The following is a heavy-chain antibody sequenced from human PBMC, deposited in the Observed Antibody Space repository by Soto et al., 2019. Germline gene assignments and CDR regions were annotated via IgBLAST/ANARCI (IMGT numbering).Heavy chain of an antibody. CDR2: VFYSGRT. J-gene: IGHJ3*02. CDR3: TRGYYDTSGQSNTFDI. Sequence: SATLSLTCTVSGGSVSSGSYYWSWIRQPPGKGLEWIGYVFYSGRTNYNPSLKSRVTISVDTSKNQFSLKLSSVTAADSAIYYCTRGYYDTSGQSNTFDIWGQGTKVTVSS. V-gene: IGHV4-61*01. D-gene: IGHD3-22*01. CDR1: GGSVSSGSYY.